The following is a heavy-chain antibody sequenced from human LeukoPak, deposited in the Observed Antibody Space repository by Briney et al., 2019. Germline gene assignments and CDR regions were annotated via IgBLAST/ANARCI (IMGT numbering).Heavy chain of an antibody. CDR1: GFTFSRHG. D-gene: IGHD5-24*01. Sequence: GGSLRLSCVASGFTFSRHGMNWVRQAPGKGLEWVSGISPSGDIKYYVDSVKGRFTVSRDNSKNTLYLQINSLRDGDTAVYYCAKDDAWLQYNDWGQGTLVTVSS. CDR3: AKDDAWLQYND. CDR2: ISPSGDIK. J-gene: IGHJ4*02. V-gene: IGHV3-23*01.